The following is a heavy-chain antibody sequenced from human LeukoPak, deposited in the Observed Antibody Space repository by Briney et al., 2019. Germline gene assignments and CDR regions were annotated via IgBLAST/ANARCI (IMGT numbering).Heavy chain of an antibody. V-gene: IGHV3-53*01. CDR2: IYSGGST. Sequence: GGSLRLSCTASGFTFSTHWMTWVRQPPGKGLEWVSVIYSGGSTYYADSVKGRFAISRDNSKNTLYLQMNSLRAEDTAVYYCARDRWLGYWGQGTLVTVSS. J-gene: IGHJ4*02. CDR3: ARDRWLGY. CDR1: GFTFSTHW. D-gene: IGHD6-19*01.